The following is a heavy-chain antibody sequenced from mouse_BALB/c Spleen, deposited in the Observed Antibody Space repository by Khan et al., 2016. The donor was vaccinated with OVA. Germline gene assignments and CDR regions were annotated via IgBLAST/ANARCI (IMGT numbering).Heavy chain of an antibody. J-gene: IGHJ3*01. Sequence: QVRLQQSGAELARPGASVKMSCKASGYTFTSYTIYWIKLRPGQGLEWIGYINPSNGYSNYNQKFKDKVTLTADKSSTTAYMQLSSLTSDDSAVYNCVRDGAYHRNDGWFAYWGLGTLVTVSA. V-gene: IGHV1-4*01. CDR3: VRDGAYHRNDGWFAY. CDR1: GYTFTSYT. D-gene: IGHD2-14*01. CDR2: INPSNGYS.